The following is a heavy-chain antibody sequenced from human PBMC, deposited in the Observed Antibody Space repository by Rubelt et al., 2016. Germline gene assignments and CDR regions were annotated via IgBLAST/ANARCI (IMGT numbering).Heavy chain of an antibody. Sequence: QLQLQESGPGLVKPSETLSLTCTVSGGSISSSSYYWGWIRQHPGKGLEWIGSIYYSVSTYYNPSLKCRVTISVDTSRNQLALKLSSVTAADTAVYYCARHSLTGKYYFDYWGQGTLVTVSS. D-gene: IGHD7-27*01. CDR3: ARHSLTGKYYFDY. V-gene: IGHV4-39*01. J-gene: IGHJ4*02. CDR1: GGSISSSSYY. CDR2: IYYSVST.